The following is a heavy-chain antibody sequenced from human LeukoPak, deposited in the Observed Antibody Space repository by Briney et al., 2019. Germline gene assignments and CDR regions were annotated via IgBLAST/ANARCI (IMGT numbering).Heavy chain of an antibody. J-gene: IGHJ4*02. CDR3: ARGSFYYGSGSFDY. CDR2: INPNSGGT. V-gene: IGHV1-2*02. Sequence: GASVKVSCKASGYTFTGYYMHWVRQAPGQGLEWTGWINPNSGGTNYAQKFQGRVTMTRDTSISTAYMELSRLRSDDTAVYYCARGSFYYGSGSFDYWGQGTLVTVSS. CDR1: GYTFTGYY. D-gene: IGHD3-10*01.